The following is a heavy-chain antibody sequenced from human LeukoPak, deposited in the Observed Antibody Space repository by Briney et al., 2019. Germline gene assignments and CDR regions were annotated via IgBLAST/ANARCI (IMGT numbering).Heavy chain of an antibody. CDR3: AKDRPNYYDSSGHYYRRNGDY. CDR1: GFTFSSYA. Sequence: GRSLRLSCAASGFTFSSYAMSWVRQAPGKGLEWVSSITSGGGSTSYAGSVKGQFTISRDNSKNTVYLQMNSLRAEDTAVYYCAKDRPNYYDSSGHYYRRNGDYWGQGTLVTVSS. J-gene: IGHJ4*02. CDR2: ITSGGGST. D-gene: IGHD3-22*01. V-gene: IGHV3-23*01.